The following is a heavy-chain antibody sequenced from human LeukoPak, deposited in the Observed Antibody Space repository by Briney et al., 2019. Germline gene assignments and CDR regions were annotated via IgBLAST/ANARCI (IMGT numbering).Heavy chain of an antibody. J-gene: IGHJ5*02. CDR3: ARERSSWYHWFDP. CDR2: IYTSGST. Sequence: SETPSLACAVSGVSISSYYWSWIRQPAGEGLEWIGRIYTSGSTNYNTSLKSRVTMSVDTSKNQFSLKLSSVTAADTAVYYCARERSSWYHWFDPWGQGTLVTVSS. CDR1: GVSISSYY. V-gene: IGHV4-4*07. D-gene: IGHD6-13*01.